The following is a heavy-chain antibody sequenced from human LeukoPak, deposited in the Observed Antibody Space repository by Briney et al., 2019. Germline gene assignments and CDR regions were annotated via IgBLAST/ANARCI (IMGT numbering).Heavy chain of an antibody. V-gene: IGHV3-9*01. CDR1: GFTFDDYA. J-gene: IGHJ4*02. CDR2: ISWNSGSI. D-gene: IGHD4-17*01. Sequence: AGGSLRLSCAASGFTFDDYAMHWVRQAPGKGLEWVSGISWNSGSIGYADSVKGRFTISRDNAKNSLYLQMNSLRAEDTAVYYCARVRVTIDYWGQGTLVTVSS. CDR3: ARVRVTIDY.